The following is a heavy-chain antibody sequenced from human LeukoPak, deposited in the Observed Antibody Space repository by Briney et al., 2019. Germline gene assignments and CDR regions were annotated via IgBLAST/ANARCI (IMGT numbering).Heavy chain of an antibody. V-gene: IGHV3-23*01. CDR2: FRARDTTT. CDR3: ARENSYGYFDY. CDR1: GFTFSIHD. Sequence: GGTLRLSCAASGFTFSIHDMNWVRQAPGKGLEWVSTFRARDTTTYYADSVRGRFTISRDASKNTLYLQMNSLRVEDTAVYYCARENSYGYFDYWGQGTLVTVSS. D-gene: IGHD5-18*01. J-gene: IGHJ4*02.